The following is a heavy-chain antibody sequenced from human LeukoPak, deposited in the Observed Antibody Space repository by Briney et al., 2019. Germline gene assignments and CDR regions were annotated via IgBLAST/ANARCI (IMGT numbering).Heavy chain of an antibody. D-gene: IGHD3-10*01. J-gene: IGHJ4*02. CDR1: GFTFSNYK. CDR3: ARDFGYF. CDR2: ISSSGSIV. Sequence: GGSLRLSCAASGFTFSNYKMSWVRQAPGKGLEWVSYISSSGSIVYYSDSVKGRFTISRDNAKNSLYLQMNSLRAEDTAVYYCARDFGYFWGQGTLVTVSS. V-gene: IGHV3-48*03.